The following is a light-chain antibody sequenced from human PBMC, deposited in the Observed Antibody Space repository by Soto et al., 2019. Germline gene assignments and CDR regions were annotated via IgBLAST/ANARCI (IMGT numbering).Light chain of an antibody. CDR2: LNSDGSH. CDR1: SGHSSYA. J-gene: IGLJ2*01. CDR3: QTWGTGILV. V-gene: IGLV4-69*01. Sequence: QSVLTQSPSASASLGASVKLTCTLSSGHSSYAIAWHQQQPEKGPRYLMKLNSDGSHSKGDGIPDRFSGSSSGAERYLTISSLQSGEEADYYCQTWGTGILVFGGGTKVTVL.